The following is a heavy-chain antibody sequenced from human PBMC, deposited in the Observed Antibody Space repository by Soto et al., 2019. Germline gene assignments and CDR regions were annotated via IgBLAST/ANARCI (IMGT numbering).Heavy chain of an antibody. V-gene: IGHV1-24*01. CDR2: FDPEDGET. Sequence: ASVKVSCKVSGYTLTELSMHWVRQAPGKGLEWMGGFDPEDGETIYAQKFQGRVTMTEETSTDTAYMELSSLRSEDTAVYYCATGVGILTGYYPPPLDYWGQGTLVTVSS. CDR1: GYTLTELS. J-gene: IGHJ4*02. D-gene: IGHD3-9*01. CDR3: ATGVGILTGYYPPPLDY.